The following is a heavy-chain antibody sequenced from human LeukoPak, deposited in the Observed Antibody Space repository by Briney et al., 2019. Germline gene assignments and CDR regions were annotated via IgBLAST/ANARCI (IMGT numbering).Heavy chain of an antibody. V-gene: IGHV4-39*01. D-gene: IGHD3-22*01. CDR2: IYYSGST. CDR1: GGSISSSSYY. CDR3: ASDITMIAEDAFDI. Sequence: PSETLSLTCTVSGGSISSSSYYWGWIRQPPGKGLEWIGGIYYSGSTYYNPSLKSRVTISVDTSKNQFSLKLSSVTAADTAVYYCASDITMIAEDAFDIWGQGTMVTVSS. J-gene: IGHJ3*02.